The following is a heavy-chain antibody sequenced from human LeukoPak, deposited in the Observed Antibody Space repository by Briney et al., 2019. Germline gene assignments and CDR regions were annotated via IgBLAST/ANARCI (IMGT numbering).Heavy chain of an antibody. CDR2: IYIGGSS. CDR3: ARATRIAAAEFLFDY. V-gene: IGHV3-53*01. D-gene: IGHD6-13*01. J-gene: IGHJ4*02. CDR1: GFTFSSYS. Sequence: GGSLRLSCAASGFTFSSYSMNWLRQAPGKGLEWLSLIYIGGSSYYADSVKGRFTISSDNSKDTLYLQMNSLRAEDTAVYYCARATRIAAAEFLFDYWGQGTLVTVSS.